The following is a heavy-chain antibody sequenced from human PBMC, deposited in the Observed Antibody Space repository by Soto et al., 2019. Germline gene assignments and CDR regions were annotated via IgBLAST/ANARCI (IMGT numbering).Heavy chain of an antibody. V-gene: IGHV3-74*01. Sequence: EVQLVESGGGLVQPGGSLRLSCAASGFTFGNYWMHWVRQAPGKGLVWVARINSDGSSTSYADSVKGRFTISRDNAKNTLNLQMNSLRAEDTAMYYCTKVISTVGGDFDSWGQGTLVTVSS. CDR1: GFTFGNYW. CDR3: TKVISTVGGDFDS. CDR2: INSDGSST. J-gene: IGHJ4*02. D-gene: IGHD3-16*01.